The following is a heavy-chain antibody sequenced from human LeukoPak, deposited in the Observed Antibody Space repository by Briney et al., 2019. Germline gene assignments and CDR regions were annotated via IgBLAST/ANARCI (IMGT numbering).Heavy chain of an antibody. J-gene: IGHJ3*02. Sequence: ASVKVSCKASGYSFNSQGMNWVRQAPGQGLEWMGWINTDSGNPTYAQGFTGRFVFSLDSSVSTAYLQISNLTPEDTAKYYCAREILRFDIWGQGTMVTVSS. CDR2: INTDSGNP. V-gene: IGHV7-4-1*02. CDR1: GYSFNSQG. CDR3: AREILRFDI.